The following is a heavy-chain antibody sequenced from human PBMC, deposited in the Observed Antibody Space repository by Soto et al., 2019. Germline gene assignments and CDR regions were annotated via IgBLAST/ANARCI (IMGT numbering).Heavy chain of an antibody. CDR2: IHYSGNT. V-gene: IGHV4-31*03. D-gene: IGHD3-10*01. CDR3: ARVGEEYNYYGVDV. J-gene: IGHJ6*02. Sequence: QAQLQESGPGLVKPSQTLSLTCTVSVASIYRSNSYWGWIRQHPGKGLEWTGHIHYSGNTYYNPSLKRRVTISVDVSKNPFSLNLYSVTAADTAVYYCARVGEEYNYYGVDVWGRGTTGTVSS. CDR1: VASIYRSNSY.